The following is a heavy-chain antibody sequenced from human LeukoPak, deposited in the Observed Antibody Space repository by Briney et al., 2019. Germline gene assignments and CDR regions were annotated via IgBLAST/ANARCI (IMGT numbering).Heavy chain of an antibody. Sequence: GGSLRLSCAASGFTFSSYSMNWVRQAPGKGLEWVSSISSDCSYIYYADSVKGRFNISRDNAKTSLYLQMNSLSADDTAVYYSARDGYGDYYFDYWGQGTLVTVSS. CDR1: GFTFSSYS. CDR3: ARDGYGDYYFDY. V-gene: IGHV3-21*01. CDR2: ISSDCSYI. D-gene: IGHD4-17*01. J-gene: IGHJ4*02.